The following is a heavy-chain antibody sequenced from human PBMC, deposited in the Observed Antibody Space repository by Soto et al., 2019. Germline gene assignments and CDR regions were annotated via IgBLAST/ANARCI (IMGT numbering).Heavy chain of an antibody. J-gene: IGHJ5*02. D-gene: IGHD1-26*01. Sequence: SETLSLTCAVFGGSIGSGGYSWSWIRQPPGGGLEWIGYIYHSGSTYYNPSLKRRVTISVDRSKNQFSLKLTSVTAADTAVYYCARDRGWFDPWGQGTLVTVSS. V-gene: IGHV4-30-2*01. CDR1: GGSIGSGGYS. CDR2: IYHSGST. CDR3: ARDRGWFDP.